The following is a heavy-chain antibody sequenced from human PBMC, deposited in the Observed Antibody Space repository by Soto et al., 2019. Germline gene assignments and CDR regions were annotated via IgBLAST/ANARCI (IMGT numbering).Heavy chain of an antibody. CDR1: GFTFSSYG. D-gene: IGHD6-19*01. Sequence: PGGSLRLSCAASGFTFSSYGMHWVRQAPGKGLEWVAVISYDGSNKYYADSVKGRFTISRDNSKNTLYLQMNSLRAEDTAVYYCAKDHGSGLTFDYWGQGTLVTVSS. CDR2: ISYDGSNK. CDR3: AKDHGSGLTFDY. V-gene: IGHV3-30*18. J-gene: IGHJ4*02.